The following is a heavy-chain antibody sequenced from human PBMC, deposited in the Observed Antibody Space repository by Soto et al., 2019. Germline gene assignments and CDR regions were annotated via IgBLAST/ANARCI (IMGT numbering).Heavy chain of an antibody. Sequence: QLQLQESGSGQLKPSQTLSLTCVGSGGSVTRGGHSWSSIRQAPGTALEWVGSVCQSQYAYYNTSLRARVAISLDRYTNPVYLRMTSVTAADTAIYYRARGDTPLAELGQNYWGQGKLLTVAS. CDR1: GGSVTRGGHS. CDR3: ARGDTPLAELGQNY. CDR2: VCQSQYA. J-gene: IGHJ4*02. V-gene: IGHV4-30-2*01. D-gene: IGHD3-16*01.